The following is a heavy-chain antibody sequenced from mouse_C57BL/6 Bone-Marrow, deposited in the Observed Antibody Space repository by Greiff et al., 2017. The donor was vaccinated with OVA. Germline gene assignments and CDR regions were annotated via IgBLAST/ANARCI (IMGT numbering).Heavy chain of an antibody. Sequence: QVQLQQSGAELVRPGPSVKVSCKASGYAFTNYLIEWVKQRPGQGLEWIGVINPGSGGTNYNEKFKGKATLTADKSSSTAYMQLSSLTSEDSAVYFCARGGGYYVFDYWGQGTTLTVSS. CDR1: GYAFTNYL. D-gene: IGHD2-3*01. CDR2: INPGSGGT. J-gene: IGHJ2*01. CDR3: ARGGGYYVFDY. V-gene: IGHV1-54*01.